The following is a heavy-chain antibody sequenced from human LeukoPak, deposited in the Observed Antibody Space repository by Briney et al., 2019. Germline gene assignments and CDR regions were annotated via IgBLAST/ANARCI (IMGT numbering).Heavy chain of an antibody. D-gene: IGHD4-17*01. J-gene: IGHJ5*02. CDR3: ARERPTVRWLTYNWFDP. CDR2: ISSSSSYI. Sequence: PGGSLRLSCAASGFTFSSYSMNWVRQAPGKGLEWVSSISSSSSYIYYADSVKGRFTISRDNAKNSLYLQMNSLRAEDTAVYYCARERPTVRWLTYNWFDPWGQGTLVTVSS. CDR1: GFTFSSYS. V-gene: IGHV3-21*01.